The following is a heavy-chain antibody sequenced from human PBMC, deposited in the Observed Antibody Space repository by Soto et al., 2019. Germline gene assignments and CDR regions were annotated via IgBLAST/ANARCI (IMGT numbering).Heavy chain of an antibody. CDR2: IYHSGGT. J-gene: IGHJ5*02. CDR1: GGSISSSNYY. Sequence: SEPLSLTCTVSGGSISSSNYYWGGLRQPPGKGLECIGNIYHSGGTYYNPSLKGRVSISVDTSKNQFSLKLTSVTAADTAVYYCARRGYYDTIGPRDGLAAFFYGPWGQGALVTVSS. CDR3: ARRGYYDTIGPRDGLAAFFYGP. D-gene: IGHD3-22*01. V-gene: IGHV4-39*01.